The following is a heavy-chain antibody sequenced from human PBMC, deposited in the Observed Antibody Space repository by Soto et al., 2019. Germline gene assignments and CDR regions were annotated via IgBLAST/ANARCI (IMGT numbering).Heavy chain of an antibody. CDR1: GFTFSSYW. CDR2: IKSDGSST. V-gene: IGHV3-74*01. J-gene: IGHJ4*02. Sequence: GGSLRLSCAASGFTFSSYWMHWVRQAPGKGLVWVSRIKSDGSSTSYTDSVKGRFSISRDNAKNTLYLQMNSLRAEDTAVYYCARDVAPISVAGTDFDYWGQGTQVTVSS. D-gene: IGHD6-19*01. CDR3: ARDVAPISVAGTDFDY.